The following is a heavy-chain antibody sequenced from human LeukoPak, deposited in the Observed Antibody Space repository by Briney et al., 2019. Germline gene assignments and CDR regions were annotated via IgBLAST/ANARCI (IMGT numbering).Heavy chain of an antibody. V-gene: IGHV3-74*01. J-gene: IGHJ4*02. CDR3: ARGPNSNWSGLDF. Sequence: GGSLRLSCTASGFSFSEHWMHWARQLPGKGLVWVSRISPTGSTTSYADSVKGRFTVSRDNAKNTLYLQVNNLRAEDTAVYYCARGPNSNWSGLDFWGQGTLLTVSS. D-gene: IGHD6-6*01. CDR1: GFSFSEHW. CDR2: ISPTGSTT.